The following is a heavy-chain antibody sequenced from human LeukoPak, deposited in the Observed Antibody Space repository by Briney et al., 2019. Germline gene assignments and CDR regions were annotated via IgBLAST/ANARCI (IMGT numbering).Heavy chain of an antibody. CDR2: IYYSGST. CDR3: ARLGLPRRDGMDV. V-gene: IGHV4-39*01. CDR1: GGSISSSSYY. J-gene: IGHJ6*02. Sequence: SETLSLTCTVSGGSISSSSYYWGWIRQPPGKGLEWIGSIYYSGSTYYNPSLKSRVTISVDTSKNQFSLKLSSVTAADTAVYYCARLGLPRRDGMDVRGQGTTVTVSS.